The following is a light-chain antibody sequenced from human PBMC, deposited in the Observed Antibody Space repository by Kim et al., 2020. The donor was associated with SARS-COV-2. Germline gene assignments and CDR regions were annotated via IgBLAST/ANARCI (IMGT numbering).Light chain of an antibody. V-gene: IGKV3-11*01. CDR1: QSVSNY. Sequence: EVVLTQSPATLSLSPGESATLSCRASQSVSNYLAWYQQTPGQAPRLLIYDASNRATGIPARFSGSGSGTDFTLTINSLEPEDFVIYYCHQRSGWPLTFGGGTKLEI. J-gene: IGKJ4*01. CDR2: DAS. CDR3: HQRSGWPLT.